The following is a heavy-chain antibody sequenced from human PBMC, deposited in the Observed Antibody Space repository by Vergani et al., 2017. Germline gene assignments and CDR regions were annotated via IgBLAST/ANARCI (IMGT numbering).Heavy chain of an antibody. V-gene: IGHV3-48*01. CDR1: GFTFSSYS. J-gene: IGHJ2*01. CDR3: ARIAAEGWYFDL. D-gene: IGHD6-13*01. Sequence: EVQLVESGGGLVQPGGSLRLSCAASGFTFSSYSMNWVRQAPGKGLEWVSYISSSSSTIYYADSVKGRSTISRDNAKNSLYLQMNSLRAEDTAVYYCARIAAEGWYFDLWGRGTLVTVSS. CDR2: ISSSSSTI.